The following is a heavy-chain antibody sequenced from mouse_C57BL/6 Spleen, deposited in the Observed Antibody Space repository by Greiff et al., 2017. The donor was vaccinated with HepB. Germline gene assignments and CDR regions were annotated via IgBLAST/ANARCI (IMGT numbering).Heavy chain of an antibody. J-gene: IGHJ2*01. CDR3: AREDSNSYYFDY. CDR2: IDPSDSET. Sequence: QVQLQQPGAELVRPGSSVKLSCKASGYTFTSYWMHWVKQRPIQGLEWIGNIDPSDSETHYNQKFKDKATLTVDKSSSTAYMQLISLTSEDSAVYYCAREDSNSYYFDYWGQGTTLTVSS. V-gene: IGHV1-52*01. CDR1: GYTFTSYW. D-gene: IGHD2-5*01.